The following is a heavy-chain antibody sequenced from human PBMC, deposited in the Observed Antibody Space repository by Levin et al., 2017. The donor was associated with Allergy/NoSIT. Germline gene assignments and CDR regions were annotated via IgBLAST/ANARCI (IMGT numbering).Heavy chain of an antibody. D-gene: IGHD3-10*01. CDR3: ARHQLRADFWFDP. CDR1: GGSISSSSYY. V-gene: IGHV4-39*01. Sequence: SQTLSLTCTVSGGSISSSSYYWGWIRQPPGKGLEWIGSIYYSGSTYYNPSLKSRVTISVDTSKNQFSLKLSSVTAADTAVYYCARHQLRADFWFDPWGQGTLVTVSS. CDR2: IYYSGST. J-gene: IGHJ5*02.